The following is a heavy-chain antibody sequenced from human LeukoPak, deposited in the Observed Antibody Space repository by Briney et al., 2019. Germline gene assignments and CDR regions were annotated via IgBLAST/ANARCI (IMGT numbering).Heavy chain of an antibody. D-gene: IGHD3-10*01. CDR2: ISSSGNTI. CDR3: ARDVDGSGSYRYFDY. Sequence: PGESLRLSCTASGFTFSDYYMTWIRQAPGKGLEWVSYISSSGNTIYYADSVKGRFTISRDNAKNSLYLQMDSLRAEDTAVYYCARDVDGSGSYRYFDYWGQGTLVTVSS. CDR1: GFTFSDYY. V-gene: IGHV3-11*01. J-gene: IGHJ4*02.